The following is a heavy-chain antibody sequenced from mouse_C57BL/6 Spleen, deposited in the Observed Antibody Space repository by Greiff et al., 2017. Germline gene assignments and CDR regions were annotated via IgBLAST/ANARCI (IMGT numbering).Heavy chain of an antibody. V-gene: IGHV1-82*01. CDR3: APDYGNGDY. CDR1: GYAFSSSW. J-gene: IGHJ2*01. Sequence: VQLQQSGPELVKPGASVKISCTASGYAFSSSWMNWVKQRPGQGLEWIGRIYPGDGNTNYNGKFKGKATLTADTSSSTAYMQLRSLTSEDSAVYFCAPDYGNGDYWGQGTTLTVSS. CDR2: IYPGDGNT. D-gene: IGHD2-1*01.